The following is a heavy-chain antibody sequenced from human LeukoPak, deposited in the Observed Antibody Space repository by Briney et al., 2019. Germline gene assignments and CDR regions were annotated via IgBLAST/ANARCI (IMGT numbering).Heavy chain of an antibody. V-gene: IGHV4-39*07. D-gene: IGHD2-8*02. J-gene: IGHJ4*02. CDR1: GGSISSSSYY. CDR3: ARGGTGHFDY. CDR2: IYYSGST. Sequence: SETLSLTCTVSGGSISSSSYYWGWIRQPPGKGLEWIGSIYYSGSTYYNPSLKSRVTISVDKSKNQFSLKLSSVTAADTAVYYCARGGTGHFDYWGPGTLVTVSS.